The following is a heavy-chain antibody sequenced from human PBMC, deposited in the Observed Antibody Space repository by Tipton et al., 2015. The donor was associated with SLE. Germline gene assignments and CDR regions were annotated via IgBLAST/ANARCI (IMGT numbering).Heavy chain of an antibody. CDR3: ARDRVRGVIHY. Sequence: TLSLTCTVSAYSITNGYYWGWVRQSPGKGLEWIGSIFQTGSTYYNPSLKSRVTMSVDTSKNQFSLKLNSVTAADTATYFCARDRVRGVIHYWGQGTLVTVSS. D-gene: IGHD3-10*01. J-gene: IGHJ4*02. CDR2: IFQTGST. CDR1: AYSITNGYY. V-gene: IGHV4-38-2*02.